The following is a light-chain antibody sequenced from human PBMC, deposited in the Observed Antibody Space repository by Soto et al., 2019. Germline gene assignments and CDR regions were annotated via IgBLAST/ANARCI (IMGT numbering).Light chain of an antibody. Sequence: QSVLTQPASVSGSPGQSITISCTGTSSDVGGYNLVSWYQQHPGKAPKLILFGDSERPSGVSDRFSGSKSGNTASLTISGVPAEDEDVYHCCSYATSSFVFGTGTKLTVL. CDR2: GDS. CDR1: SSDVGGYNL. J-gene: IGLJ1*01. CDR3: CSYATSSFV. V-gene: IGLV2-23*01.